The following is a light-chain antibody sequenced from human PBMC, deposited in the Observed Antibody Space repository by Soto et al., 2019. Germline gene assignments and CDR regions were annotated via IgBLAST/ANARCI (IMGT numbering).Light chain of an antibody. CDR3: QHYGSSPPEFT. CDR1: QSVSSNY. V-gene: IGKV3-20*01. CDR2: GAS. Sequence: EIVLTQSPGTLSLSPGERATLSCRASQSVSSNYLAWYQQRPGQAPRLLIFGASYRAAGIPDRFSGSGSGTDFILTISRLEHEDFAVYYCQHYGSSPPEFTFGPGPKVDSK. J-gene: IGKJ3*01.